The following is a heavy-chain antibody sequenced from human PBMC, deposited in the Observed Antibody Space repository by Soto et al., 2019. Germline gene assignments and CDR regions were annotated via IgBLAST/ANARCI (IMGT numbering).Heavy chain of an antibody. CDR1: GFTFSSYE. J-gene: IGHJ4*02. Sequence: PGGSLRLSCAASGFTFSSYEMNWVRQAPGKGLEWVSYISSSGSTIYYADSVKGRFTISRDNAKNSLYLQMNSLRAEDTAVYYCARGDYGAPFDYWGQGTLVTVSS. CDR3: ARGDYGAPFDY. V-gene: IGHV3-48*03. D-gene: IGHD4-17*01. CDR2: ISSSGSTI.